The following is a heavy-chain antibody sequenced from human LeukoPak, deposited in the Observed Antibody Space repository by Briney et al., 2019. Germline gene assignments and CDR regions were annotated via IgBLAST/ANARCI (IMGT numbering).Heavy chain of an antibody. CDR1: GYTFTDYY. Sequence: ASVKVPCKASGYTFTDYYVHWVRQVPGQGLQWLGWINPNSGATNYAQKFQGRVTMARDTSIDTAYMDLSRLTSDDTAVYFCARGGIVMGDYDWFDPWGQGTLVTVSS. CDR2: INPNSGAT. V-gene: IGHV1-2*02. J-gene: IGHJ5*02. CDR3: ARGGIVMGDYDWFDP. D-gene: IGHD3-16*02.